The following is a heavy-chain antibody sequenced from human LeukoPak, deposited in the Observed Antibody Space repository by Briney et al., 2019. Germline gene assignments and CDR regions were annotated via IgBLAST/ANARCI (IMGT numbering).Heavy chain of an antibody. CDR3: ARDVDTAGYFDY. Sequence: PSETLSLTCTVSGGSISSYYWSWIRQPPGKGLEWIGYIYYSGSTNYNPSLKSRVTMSVDTSKNQFSLKLSSVTAADTAVYYCARDVDTAGYFDYWGQGTLVTVSS. J-gene: IGHJ4*02. V-gene: IGHV4-59*01. CDR2: IYYSGST. CDR1: GGSISSYY. D-gene: IGHD5-18*01.